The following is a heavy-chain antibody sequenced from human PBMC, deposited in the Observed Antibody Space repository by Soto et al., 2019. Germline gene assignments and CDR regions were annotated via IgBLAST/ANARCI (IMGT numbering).Heavy chain of an antibody. CDR2: IYYSGST. D-gene: IGHD3-10*01. Sequence: SETLSLTCTVSGGSISRYYWSWIRQPPGKGLEWIGYIYYSGSTNYNPSLKSRVTISVDTSKNQFSLKLSSVTAADTAVYYCAREGFMVRGVAVKGWFDPWGQGTLVTVSS. J-gene: IGHJ5*02. V-gene: IGHV4-59*01. CDR3: AREGFMVRGVAVKGWFDP. CDR1: GGSISRYY.